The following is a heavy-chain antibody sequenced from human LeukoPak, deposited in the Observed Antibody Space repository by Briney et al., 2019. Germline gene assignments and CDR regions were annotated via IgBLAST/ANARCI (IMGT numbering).Heavy chain of an antibody. V-gene: IGHV1-2*02. J-gene: IGHJ4*02. CDR1: GYTFTDHH. CDR3: ARIITSTWYNEFDC. D-gene: IGHD1-14*01. Sequence: ASVKVSCKASGYTFTDHHLHWLRQAPGQGLEYLGWINPNGGGTNFPQKFQGRVTLTIDTSVNTGYMEITKLTPDDTAVYYCARIITSTWYNEFDCWGQGTLVAVSS. CDR2: INPNGGGT.